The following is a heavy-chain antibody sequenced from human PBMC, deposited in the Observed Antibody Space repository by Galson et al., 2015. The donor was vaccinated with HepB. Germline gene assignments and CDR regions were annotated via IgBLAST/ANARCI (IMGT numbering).Heavy chain of an antibody. CDR3: ARGLGYSSSWYGNNWFDP. D-gene: IGHD6-13*01. V-gene: IGHV6-1*01. J-gene: IGHJ5*02. CDR2: TYYRSKWYN. Sequence: CAISGDSVSSNSAAWHWIRQSPSRGLEWLGRTYYRSKWYNDYAVSVKSRITINPDTSKNQFSLQLNSVTHEDTAVYYCARGLGYSSSWYGNNWFDPWGQGTLVTVSS. CDR1: GDSVSSNSAA.